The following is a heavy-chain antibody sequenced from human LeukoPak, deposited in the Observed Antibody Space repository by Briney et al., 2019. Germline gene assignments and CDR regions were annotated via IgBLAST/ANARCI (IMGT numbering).Heavy chain of an antibody. D-gene: IGHD3-10*01. CDR3: ARSGQILWSAELLNRHFDY. CDR1: GYTFTSYG. V-gene: IGHV1-2*02. J-gene: IGHJ4*02. Sequence: GASVKVSCKASGYTFTSYGISWVRQARGQGLEWMGWINPKTGGSYFAQKFQGRVSMTRDTSISTAYMELTGLTSDDTAVYYCARSGQILWSAELLNRHFDYWGQGTLITVSS. CDR2: INPKTGGS.